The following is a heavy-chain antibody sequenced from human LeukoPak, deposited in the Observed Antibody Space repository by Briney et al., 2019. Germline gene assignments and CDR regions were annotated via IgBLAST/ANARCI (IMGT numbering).Heavy chain of an antibody. CDR1: GGSFSGYY. Sequence: SETLSLTCAVYGGSFSGYYWSWIRQPPGKGLEWIGEINHSGSTNYNPSLKSRVTISVDTSKNQFSLKLSSVTAADTAVYYCASLGSYFFDYWDQGTLVTVSS. D-gene: IGHD3-10*01. CDR3: ASLGSYFFDY. CDR2: INHSGST. V-gene: IGHV4-34*01. J-gene: IGHJ4*02.